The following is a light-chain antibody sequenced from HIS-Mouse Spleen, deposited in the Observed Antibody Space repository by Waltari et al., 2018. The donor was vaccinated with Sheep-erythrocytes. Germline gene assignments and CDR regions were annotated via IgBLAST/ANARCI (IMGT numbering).Light chain of an antibody. Sequence: DIQMTQSPSSLSASVGDRVTITCRASQSISSYFNLYQQKPGKAPKLLIYAASSLQSGVPSRVSGSGSGTDFTLTISSLQPEDFATYYCQQSYSTPYTFGQGTKLEIK. CDR3: QQSYSTPYT. V-gene: IGKV1-39*01. CDR1: QSISSY. J-gene: IGKJ2*01. CDR2: AAS.